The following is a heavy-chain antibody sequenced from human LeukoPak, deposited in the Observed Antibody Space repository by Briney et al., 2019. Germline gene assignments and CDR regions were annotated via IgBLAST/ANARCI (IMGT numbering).Heavy chain of an antibody. J-gene: IGHJ4*02. CDR2: INPNNGGT. Sequence: EASVKVSCKASGYTFTDYYIHWVRQAPGQGLEWMGWINPNNGGTYFAQKFKGRVTLTRDTSVSTAYVEVSSLRSDDTAVYYCARDLHKYSGYGLTEWGQGTLVTVSS. V-gene: IGHV1-2*02. CDR1: GYTFTDYY. CDR3: ARDLHKYSGYGLTE. D-gene: IGHD5-12*01.